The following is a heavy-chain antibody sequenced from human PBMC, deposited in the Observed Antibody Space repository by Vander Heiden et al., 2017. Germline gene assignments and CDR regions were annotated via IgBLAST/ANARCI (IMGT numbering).Heavy chain of an antibody. J-gene: IGHJ4*02. V-gene: IGHV3-33*01. CDR2: ISYDGSDK. CDR3: GRPGHRWSNSSPDY. D-gene: IGHD6-6*01. Sequence: QVQLVESGGGVVQPGRSLRLSCTASGFTFSGYGMHWVRQAPGNGLEWVAYISYDGSDKSYANSVKDRFTISRDNSRNTLFLQMNSLRPEDTGVYYCGRPGHRWSNSSPDYWGQGALVSVSS. CDR1: GFTFSGYG.